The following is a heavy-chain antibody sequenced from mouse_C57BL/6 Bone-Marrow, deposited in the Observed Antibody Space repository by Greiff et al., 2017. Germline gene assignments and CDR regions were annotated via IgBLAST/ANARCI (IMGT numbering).Heavy chain of an antibody. CDR1: GFNIKDDY. Sequence: VQLQQSGAELVRPGASVKLSCTASGFNIKDDYMHWVKQRPEQGLEWIGWIDPENGDTEYASKFQGKATITADTSSNTAYLQLSSLTSEDTAVYYCTTVYGSTFAYRGQGALVTVSA. D-gene: IGHD1-1*01. J-gene: IGHJ3*01. CDR3: TTVYGSTFAY. V-gene: IGHV14-4*01. CDR2: IDPENGDT.